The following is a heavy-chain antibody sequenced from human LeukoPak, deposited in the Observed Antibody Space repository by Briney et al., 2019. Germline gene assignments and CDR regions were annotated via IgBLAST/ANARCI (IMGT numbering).Heavy chain of an antibody. Sequence: GGSLRLSCAASGFTFSSYWMSWVRQAPGKGLEWVANIKQDGCEKYYVDSVKGRFTISRDNAKNSLYLQMNSLRAEDTAVYYCARALEVSGYDGYFDYWGQGTLVTVSS. CDR3: ARALEVSGYDGYFDY. V-gene: IGHV3-7*01. J-gene: IGHJ4*02. CDR2: IKQDGCEK. CDR1: GFTFSSYW. D-gene: IGHD5-12*01.